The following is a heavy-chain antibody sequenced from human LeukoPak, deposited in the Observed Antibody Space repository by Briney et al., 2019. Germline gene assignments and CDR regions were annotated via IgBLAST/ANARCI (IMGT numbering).Heavy chain of an antibody. CDR2: IRYDGSNK. Sequence: GGSLRLSCAASGFTFSSYGMHWVCQAPGKGLEWVAFIRYDGSNKYYADSVKGRFTISRDNSKNTLYLQMNSLRAEDTAVYYCAKTVLRFLEWLLDYFDYWGQGTLVTVSS. CDR3: AKTVLRFLEWLLDYFDY. V-gene: IGHV3-30*02. J-gene: IGHJ4*02. D-gene: IGHD3-3*01. CDR1: GFTFSSYG.